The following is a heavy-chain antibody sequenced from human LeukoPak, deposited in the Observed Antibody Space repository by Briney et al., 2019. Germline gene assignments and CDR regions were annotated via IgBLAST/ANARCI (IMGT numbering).Heavy chain of an antibody. D-gene: IGHD2-15*01. CDR2: ISSSSSYI. J-gene: IGHJ5*02. V-gene: IGHV3-21*01. Sequence: GGSPRLSCAASGFTFSSYSMNWVRQAPGKGLEWVSSISSSSSYIYYADSVKGRFTISRDNAKNSLYLQMNSLRAEDTAVYYCASTRNLYCSGGSCYRYNWFDPWGQGTLVTVSS. CDR3: ASTRNLYCSGGSCYRYNWFDP. CDR1: GFTFSSYS.